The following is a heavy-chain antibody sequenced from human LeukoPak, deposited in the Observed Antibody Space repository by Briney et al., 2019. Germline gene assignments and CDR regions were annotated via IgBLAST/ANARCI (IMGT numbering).Heavy chain of an antibody. Sequence: PGGSLRLSCAASGFTFRSYAMSWVRQAPGKGLEWVSAISASGDSVNYAVSVKGRFTISRDNSKNTLYLQMNSLRAEDTAIYYCAKEILSSSLYLDAFDLRGQGTVVTVSS. CDR3: AKEILSSSLYLDAFDL. CDR2: ISASGDSV. J-gene: IGHJ3*01. D-gene: IGHD6-13*01. V-gene: IGHV3-23*01. CDR1: GFTFRSYA.